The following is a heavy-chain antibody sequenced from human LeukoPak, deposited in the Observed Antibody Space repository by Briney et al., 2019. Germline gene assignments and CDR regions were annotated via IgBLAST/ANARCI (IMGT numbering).Heavy chain of an antibody. V-gene: IGHV3-15*01. Sequence: GGSLRLSCAASGFTFSNAWMSWVRQAPGKGLEWVGRIKSKTDGGTTDYAAPVKGRFTISRDDSKNTLFLQMNSLKTEDTAVYYCTTDPLEAPYFDYWGQRTLVTVSS. CDR2: IKSKTDGGTT. J-gene: IGHJ4*02. CDR3: TTDPLEAPYFDY. CDR1: GFTFSNAW.